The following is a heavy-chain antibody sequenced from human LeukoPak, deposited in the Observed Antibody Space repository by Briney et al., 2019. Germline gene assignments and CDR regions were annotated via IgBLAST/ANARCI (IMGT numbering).Heavy chain of an antibody. V-gene: IGHV3-23*01. J-gene: IGHJ4*02. Sequence: PGGSLRLSCAASGFTFSSYAMSWFRQAPGKGLEWVSSISGSGGSTYCADSVNGRFTIARDSSESTLYLQMNSLRDEDTALYYCAKAGIGVVGYFDYWGQGTLVTVSS. D-gene: IGHD6-19*01. CDR2: ISGSGGST. CDR3: AKAGIGVVGYFDY. CDR1: GFTFSSYA.